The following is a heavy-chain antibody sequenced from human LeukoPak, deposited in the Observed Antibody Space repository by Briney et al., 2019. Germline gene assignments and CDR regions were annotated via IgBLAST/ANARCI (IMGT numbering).Heavy chain of an antibody. CDR2: IYYSGST. CDR3: ARLQYLSAAGGWFDP. J-gene: IGHJ5*02. Sequence: SETLSLTCTVSGGSISSSSYYWGWIRQPPGKGLEWIGSIYYSGSTYYNPSLKSRVTISVDTSKNQFSLKLSSVTAADTAVYYCARLQYLSAAGGWFDPWGQGTLVTVSS. CDR1: GGSISSSSYY. D-gene: IGHD6-13*01. V-gene: IGHV4-39*01.